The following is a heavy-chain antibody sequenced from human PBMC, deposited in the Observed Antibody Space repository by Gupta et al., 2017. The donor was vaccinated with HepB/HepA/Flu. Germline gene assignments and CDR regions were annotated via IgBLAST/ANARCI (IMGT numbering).Heavy chain of an antibody. CDR3: AKDGQLVVGEDAFDI. D-gene: IGHD3-16*01. CDR2: ISGSGGST. CDR1: GFTFSSYA. V-gene: IGHV3-23*01. J-gene: IGHJ3*02. Sequence: EVQLLESGGGLVQPGGSLRLSCAASGFTFSSYAMRWVRQAPGKGLEWVSAISGSGGSTDYADSVKGRFTISRDKSKNTLYLQMNSLRAEDTALYYCAKDGQLVVGEDAFDIWGQGTMVTVSS.